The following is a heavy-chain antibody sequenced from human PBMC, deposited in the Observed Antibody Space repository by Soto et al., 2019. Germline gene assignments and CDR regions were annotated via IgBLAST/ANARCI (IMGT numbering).Heavy chain of an antibody. Sequence: PGGSLRLSCAASGFTFSSYGMHWVRQAPGKGLEWVAVISYDGSNKYYADSVKGRFTISRDNSKNTLYLQMNSLRAEDTAVYYCAKDTGYGYDAFDIWGQGTKVTVSS. CDR1: GFTFSSYG. CDR2: ISYDGSNK. J-gene: IGHJ3*02. D-gene: IGHD5-12*01. CDR3: AKDTGYGYDAFDI. V-gene: IGHV3-30*18.